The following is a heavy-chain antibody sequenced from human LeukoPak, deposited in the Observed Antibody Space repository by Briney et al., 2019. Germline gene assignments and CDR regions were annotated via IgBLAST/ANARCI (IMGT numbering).Heavy chain of an antibody. CDR3: AREDSGTPGDP. V-gene: IGHV3-33*01. J-gene: IGHJ5*02. D-gene: IGHD1-26*01. CDR2: IWYDGSNK. Sequence: GGSLRLSCAASGFTFSSYGMHWVRQAPGKGLEWVAVIWYDGSNKYYADSVEGRFTISRDNSKNTLYLQMNSLRAEDTAVYYCAREDSGTPGDPWGQGTLVTVSS. CDR1: GFTFSSYG.